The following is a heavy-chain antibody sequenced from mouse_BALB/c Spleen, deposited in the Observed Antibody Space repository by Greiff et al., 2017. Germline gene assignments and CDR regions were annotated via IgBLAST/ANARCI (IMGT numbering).Heavy chain of an antibody. Sequence: QVQLKQSGAELVRPGVSVKISCKGSGYTFTDYAMHWVKQSHAKSLEWIGVISTYYGDASYNQKFKGKATMTVDKSSSTAYMELARLTSEDSAIYYCARGGAYYRYDSFAYWGQGTLVTVSA. CDR1: GYTFTDYA. CDR2: ISTYYGDA. D-gene: IGHD2-14*01. V-gene: IGHV1S137*01. CDR3: ARGGAYYRYDSFAY. J-gene: IGHJ3*01.